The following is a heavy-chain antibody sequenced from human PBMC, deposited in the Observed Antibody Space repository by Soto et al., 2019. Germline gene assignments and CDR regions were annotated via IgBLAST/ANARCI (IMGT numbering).Heavy chain of an antibody. CDR1: GLIFSDYH. CDR2: IRRKANSYTT. J-gene: IGHJ6*02. CDR3: AMLGGWSGGSSGMDV. D-gene: IGHD6-19*01. Sequence: EVQFVESGGGLVQPGGSLRLSCAASGLIFSDYHMDWVRQAPGKGLEWVGRIRRKANSYTTEYAASVKGRFTISRDDAKHSLYLQMNSLKSEDTSVYYCAMLGGWSGGSSGMDVWGQGTTVTVSS. V-gene: IGHV3-72*01.